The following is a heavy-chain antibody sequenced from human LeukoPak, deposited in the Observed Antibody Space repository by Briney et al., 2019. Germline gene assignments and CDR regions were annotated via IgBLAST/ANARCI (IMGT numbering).Heavy chain of an antibody. CDR3: ARGGRGSAAVVAPRSFDI. J-gene: IGHJ3*02. D-gene: IGHD3-22*01. CDR1: GFIFSSYA. CDR2: INDGGGRT. Sequence: GGSLRLSCAASGFIFSSYAMNWVRQAPGKGLEWVSAINDGGGRTYYADSVKGRFTISRDISKNTLYLQMNSLRAEDSALYYCARGGRGSAAVVAPRSFDIWGQGTMVTASS. V-gene: IGHV3-23*01.